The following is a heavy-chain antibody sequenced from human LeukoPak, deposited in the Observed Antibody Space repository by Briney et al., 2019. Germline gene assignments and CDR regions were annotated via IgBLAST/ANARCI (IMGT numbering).Heavy chain of an antibody. J-gene: IGHJ6*02. CDR3: ARDAAQYSSGWYASSYYYGMDV. CDR1: GGSISSYY. CDR2: IYYSGST. Sequence: RASETLSLTCTVSGGSISSYYWSWIRQPPGKGLEWIGYIYYSGSTNYNPSLKSRVTISVDTSKNQSSLKLSSVTAADTAVYYCARDAAQYSSGWYASSYYYGMDVWGQGTTVTVSS. V-gene: IGHV4-59*01. D-gene: IGHD6-19*01.